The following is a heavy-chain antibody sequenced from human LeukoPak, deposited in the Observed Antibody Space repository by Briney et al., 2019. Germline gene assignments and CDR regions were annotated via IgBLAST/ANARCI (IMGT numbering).Heavy chain of an antibody. D-gene: IGHD3-10*02. V-gene: IGHV3-21*01. CDR1: GFTFSSYS. J-gene: IGHJ6*02. CDR2: ISSSSSYI. CDR3: ARDLHYYVAMDV. Sequence: GGSLRLSCAASGFTFSSYSMNWVRQAPGKGLEWVSSISSSSSYIYYADSVKGRFTISRDNAKDSLYLQMNSLRAEDTAVYYCARDLHYYVAMDVWGQGTTVTVSS.